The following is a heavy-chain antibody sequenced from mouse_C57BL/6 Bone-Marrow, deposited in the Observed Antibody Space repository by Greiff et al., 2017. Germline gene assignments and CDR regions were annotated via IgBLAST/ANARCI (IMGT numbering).Heavy chain of an antibody. CDR1: GFTFSDYS. D-gene: IGHD2-13*01. CDR2: ISNGGGST. Sequence: EVQLVESGGGLVQPGGSLKLSCAASGFTFSDYSMYWVRQTPEKRLEWVAYISNGGGSTYYPATLKGRFPISRDNAKNTLYLQMSRLKSEDTAMYYCARRGDPYYFDYGGRGTTLTVSS. CDR3: ARRGDPYYFDY. J-gene: IGHJ2*01. V-gene: IGHV5-12*01.